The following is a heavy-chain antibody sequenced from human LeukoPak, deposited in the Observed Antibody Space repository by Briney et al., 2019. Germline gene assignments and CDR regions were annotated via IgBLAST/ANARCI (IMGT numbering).Heavy chain of an antibody. V-gene: IGHV3-23*01. J-gene: IGHJ4*02. D-gene: IGHD4-23*01. Sequence: PGWSLRLSCAASRFTFSSYAMSWVRQAPGKGLEWVSAISGSGGSTYYADSVKGRFTISRDNSTNTPYLQMNSLRAEDTAVYYCAKDLGGGLRWDMFDYWGQGTLVTVSS. CDR1: RFTFSSYA. CDR2: ISGSGGST. CDR3: AKDLGGGLRWDMFDY.